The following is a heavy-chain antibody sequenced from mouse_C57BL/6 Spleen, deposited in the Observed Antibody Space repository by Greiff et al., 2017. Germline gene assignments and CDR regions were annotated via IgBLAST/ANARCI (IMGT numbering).Heavy chain of an antibody. CDR3: ARRGRDYYGSSYVWYFDV. J-gene: IGHJ1*03. Sequence: QVTLKESGPGILQSSQTLSLTCSFSGFSLSTSGMGVSWIRQPSGKGLEWLAHIYWDDDKRSNPSLKRRLTISKDTSRNQVFLKITSVDTADTATYYCARRGRDYYGSSYVWYFDVWGTGTTVTVSS. CDR1: GFSLSTSGMG. V-gene: IGHV8-12*01. CDR2: IYWDDDK. D-gene: IGHD1-1*01.